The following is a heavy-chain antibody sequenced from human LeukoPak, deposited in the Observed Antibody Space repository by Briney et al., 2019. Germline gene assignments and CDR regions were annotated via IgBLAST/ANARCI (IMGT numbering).Heavy chain of an antibody. Sequence: ASVKVSCKASGYTFTVYYMYWVRQAPGQGLEWMGRINPNSGDTDYAQNFQGRVTMTRDTSISTAYMELSNLRADDTAVYYCARGYCSGGTCYLVENWFDPWGQGTLVTVSS. CDR1: GYTFTVYY. D-gene: IGHD2-15*01. CDR3: ARGYCSGGTCYLVENWFDP. V-gene: IGHV1-2*06. CDR2: INPNSGDT. J-gene: IGHJ5*02.